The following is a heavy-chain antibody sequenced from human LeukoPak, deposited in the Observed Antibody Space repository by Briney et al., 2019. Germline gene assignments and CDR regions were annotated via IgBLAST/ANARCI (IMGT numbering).Heavy chain of an antibody. Sequence: ASVKVSCKASGYTFTGYYMHWVRQAPGQGLEWMGRINPNSGGTNYAQKFQGRVTMTRDTSISTAYMELSRLRSDDTAVYHCARGRSRSGYSSGWYPIPFDYWGQGTLVTVSS. CDR3: ARGRSRSGYSSGWYPIPFDY. D-gene: IGHD6-19*01. V-gene: IGHV1-2*06. CDR1: GYTFTGYY. J-gene: IGHJ4*02. CDR2: INPNSGGT.